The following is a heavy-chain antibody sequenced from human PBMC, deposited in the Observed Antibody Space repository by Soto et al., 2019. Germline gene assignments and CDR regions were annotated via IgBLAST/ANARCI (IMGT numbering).Heavy chain of an antibody. CDR1: GFTVSSYG. Sequence: QVQLVESGGGVVQPGRSLRLSCAASGFTVSSYGMHWVRQAPGKGLEWVAVISYDGSNKYYADSVKGRFTISRDNSKNTLYLQMNSLRAEDTAVYYCAKDRAVAGFFDYWGQGTLVTVSS. CDR2: ISYDGSNK. CDR3: AKDRAVAGFFDY. D-gene: IGHD6-19*01. J-gene: IGHJ4*02. V-gene: IGHV3-30*18.